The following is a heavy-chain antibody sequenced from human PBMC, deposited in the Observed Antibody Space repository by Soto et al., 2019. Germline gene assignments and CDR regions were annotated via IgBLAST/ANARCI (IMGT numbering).Heavy chain of an antibody. CDR3: ARDYCSWTNCPYDS. V-gene: IGHV3-7*01. J-gene: IGHJ4*02. CDR2: IKQDGSEK. Sequence: EVQLVESGGGLVQPGGSLRLSCAASGVTFSSYWMSWVRQAPGKGLEWVANIKQDGSEKYYVDSVKGRFTISRDNAKNALYRQMNSLRAEDTAVYYCARDYCSWTNCPYDSWGQGTLVTVSS. D-gene: IGHD2-2*01. CDR1: GVTFSSYW.